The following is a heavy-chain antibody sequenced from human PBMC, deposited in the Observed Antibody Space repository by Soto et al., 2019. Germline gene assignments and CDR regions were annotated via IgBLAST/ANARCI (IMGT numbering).Heavy chain of an antibody. J-gene: IGHJ6*02. CDR2: IIPIFGTA. Sequence: GASVKVSCKASGGTFSSYAISWVRQAPGQGLEWMGGIIPIFGTANYAQKFQGRVTITADESTSTAYMELSSLRSEDTAVYYCARDTAMVSDKLYYYYYGMDVWGQGTTVTVSS. D-gene: IGHD5-18*01. CDR1: GGTFSSYA. CDR3: ARDTAMVSDKLYYYYYGMDV. V-gene: IGHV1-69*13.